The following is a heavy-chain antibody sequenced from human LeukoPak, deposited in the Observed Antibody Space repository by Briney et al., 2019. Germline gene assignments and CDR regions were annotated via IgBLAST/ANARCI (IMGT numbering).Heavy chain of an antibody. CDR2: MNPNSGNT. CDR3: ARATDPDYDFWSGSLRRYYYDMDV. J-gene: IGHJ6*02. D-gene: IGHD3-3*01. V-gene: IGHV1-8*01. Sequence: ASVKVSCKASGYTFTSYDINWVRQATGQGLEWMGWMNPNSGNTGYAQKFQGRVTMTRNTSISTAYMELSSLRSEDTAVYYCARATDPDYDFWSGSLRRYYYDMDVWGQGTTVTVSS. CDR1: GYTFTSYD.